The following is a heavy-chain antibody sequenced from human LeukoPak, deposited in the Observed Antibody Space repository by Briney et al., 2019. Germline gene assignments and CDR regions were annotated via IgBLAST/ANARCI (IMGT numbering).Heavy chain of an antibody. CDR3: AREGPRGNSQFDY. CDR1: GFTFSSYG. J-gene: IGHJ4*02. Sequence: GRSLRLSCAASGFTFSSYGMHWVRQAPGKGLEWVALIWYDGSNKYYTDSVKGRLTISRDNSRNTLYLQMNSLRAEDTAIYYCAREGPRGNSQFDYWGQGTLVTVSS. CDR2: IWYDGSNK. V-gene: IGHV3-33*01. D-gene: IGHD2/OR15-2a*01.